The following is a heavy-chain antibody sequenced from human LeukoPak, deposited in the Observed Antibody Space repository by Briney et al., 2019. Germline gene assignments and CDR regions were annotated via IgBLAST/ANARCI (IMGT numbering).Heavy chain of an antibody. V-gene: IGHV3-11*03. Sequence: GGSLRLSCAASGFTFSDNYMSWFRQAPGKGLEWVSYISSSATYTNYADSVKGRFTISRDNSKNSLYLQMNSLRAEDTAVYYCAPSFGSGSSIWGQGTMVTVSS. J-gene: IGHJ3*02. CDR3: APSFGSGSSI. D-gene: IGHD3-10*01. CDR2: ISSSATYT. CDR1: GFTFSDNY.